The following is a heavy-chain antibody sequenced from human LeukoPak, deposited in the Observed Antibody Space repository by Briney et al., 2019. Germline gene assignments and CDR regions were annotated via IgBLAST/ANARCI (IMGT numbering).Heavy chain of an antibody. CDR3: AKNPCEYYFDY. D-gene: IGHD1-14*01. CDR2: INPNSGDT. V-gene: IGHV1-2*02. Sequence: GASVKVSCKASGYTLTGYYMHWLRQAPGQGLEWMGWINPNSGDTNYAQKFQGRVTMTRDTSINTACMELSRLTSDDTAVYYCAKNPCEYYFDYWGQGTLVTVSS. CDR1: GYTLTGYY. J-gene: IGHJ4*02.